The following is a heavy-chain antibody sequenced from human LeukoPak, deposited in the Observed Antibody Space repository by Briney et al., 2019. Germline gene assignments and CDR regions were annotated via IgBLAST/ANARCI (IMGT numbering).Heavy chain of an antibody. J-gene: IGHJ4*02. D-gene: IGHD3-9*01. CDR2: IKQDGSEK. V-gene: IGHV3-7*01. Sequence: GGSLRLSCAASGFTFSSYWMSWVRQAPGKGLEWVANIKQDGSEKYYVDSVKGRFTISRDNAKNSLYLQMNSLRAEDTAVYYCARAVLDILTGYEHFDYWGQGTLVTVSS. CDR1: GFTFSSYW. CDR3: ARAVLDILTGYEHFDY.